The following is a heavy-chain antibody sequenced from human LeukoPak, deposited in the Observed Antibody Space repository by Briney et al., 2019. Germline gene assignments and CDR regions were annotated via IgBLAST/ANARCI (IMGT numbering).Heavy chain of an antibody. Sequence: SETLSLTCTVSGDSISSSSSYWGWIRQPPGKGLEWIGSIYYSGSNFDNPALKSRVTISVDTSKNQFSLKLSSVTAADTAVYYCARHRSGWLQSSFDYWGQGTLVTVSS. D-gene: IGHD5-24*01. V-gene: IGHV4-39*01. CDR3: ARHRSGWLQSSFDY. CDR1: GDSISSSSSY. CDR2: IYYSGSN. J-gene: IGHJ4*02.